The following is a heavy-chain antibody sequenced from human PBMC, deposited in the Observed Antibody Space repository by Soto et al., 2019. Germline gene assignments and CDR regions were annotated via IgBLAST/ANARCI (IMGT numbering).Heavy chain of an antibody. CDR2: ISSYKSDA. V-gene: IGHV1-18*04. D-gene: IGHD2-15*01. CDR1: GYAFTSYG. J-gene: IGHJ4*02. CDR3: ARDEGDSCRGGNCFYFDY. Sequence: ASVKVSCKASGYAFTSYGISWVRQAPGQGLEWMGWISSYKSDANPAPRLQGRITMATDTSTSTAYMELRSLTADDTAVYYCARDEGDSCRGGNCFYFDYWGQGTMVTVSS.